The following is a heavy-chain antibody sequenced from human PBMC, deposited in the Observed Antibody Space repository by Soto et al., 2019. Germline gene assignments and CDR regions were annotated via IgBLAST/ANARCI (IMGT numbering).Heavy chain of an antibody. Sequence: QVQLVQSGGEVKKPGASVTVSCKASGYTFINYHITWVRQAPGKGLEWMAWINTYNGMTDYAQRFQGRVTMTRDTSTSTAYMELRNLGSDDTAVYFCAKSPRGEMATDWGQGTLVTVSS. CDR3: AKSPRGEMATD. CDR1: GYTFINYH. D-gene: IGHD5-12*01. V-gene: IGHV1-18*01. CDR2: INTYNGMT. J-gene: IGHJ4*02.